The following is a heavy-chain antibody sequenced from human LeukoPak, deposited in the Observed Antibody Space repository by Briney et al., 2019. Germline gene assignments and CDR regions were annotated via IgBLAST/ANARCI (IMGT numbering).Heavy chain of an antibody. D-gene: IGHD6-13*01. CDR2: SKLYN. CDR3: ARGSTIAAAGTKSYLLDY. V-gene: IGHV6-1*01. J-gene: IGHJ4*02. Sequence: SKLYNHYAVSVKSRITINPDTSKNQFSLQLNSVTPEDTAVYYCARGSTIAAAGTKSYLLDYWGQGTLVTVSS.